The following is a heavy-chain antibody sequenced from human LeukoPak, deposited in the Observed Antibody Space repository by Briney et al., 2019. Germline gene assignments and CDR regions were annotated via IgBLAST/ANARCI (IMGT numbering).Heavy chain of an antibody. Sequence: GGSLRLSCVAYGFTLSDYYMSWVRQAPGKGLEWLSDISGTGTTTHSAESVKGRFTISRDNAKKSLYLQMNSLRAEDTAVYYCARDEGTPSTWGQGTLVTVSS. CDR3: ARDEGTPST. J-gene: IGHJ5*02. D-gene: IGHD1-14*01. CDR2: ISGTGTTT. V-gene: IGHV3-11*04. CDR1: GFTLSDYY.